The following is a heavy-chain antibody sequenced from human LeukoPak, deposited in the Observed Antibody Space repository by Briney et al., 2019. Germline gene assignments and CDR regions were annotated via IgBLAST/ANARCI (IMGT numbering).Heavy chain of an antibody. CDR1: GYTFTGYY. CDR2: INPNTGDT. J-gene: IGHJ4*02. CDR3: AVAPGDY. D-gene: IGHD2-21*01. Sequence: ASVKGSCKASGYTFTGYYMHWVRQAPGQGLEWMGWINPNTGDTNYAQKFQGRVTMTRDTSITTVYMEISRLTSDDTALFYCAVAPGDYWGQGTLVTVSS. V-gene: IGHV1-2*02.